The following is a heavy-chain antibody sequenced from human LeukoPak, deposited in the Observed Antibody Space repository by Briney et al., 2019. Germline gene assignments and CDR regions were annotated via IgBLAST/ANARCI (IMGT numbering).Heavy chain of an antibody. Sequence: TPSETLSLTCAVSGGSISSFNWWSWVRQSPGKGLQWIGEIHQSGSINYNPSLKSRVIISVDKSKTQFSLKLKSVTAADTAVYYCARAKLGSSGSIDSWGQGTLVTVSS. CDR3: ARAKLGSSGSIDS. J-gene: IGHJ4*02. CDR1: GGSISSFNW. CDR2: IHQSGSI. V-gene: IGHV4-4*02. D-gene: IGHD3-22*01.